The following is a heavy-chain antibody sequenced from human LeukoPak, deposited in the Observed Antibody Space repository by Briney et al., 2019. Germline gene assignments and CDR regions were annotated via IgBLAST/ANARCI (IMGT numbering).Heavy chain of an antibody. Sequence: QPGGSLRLSCAASGFTFSTYGMHWVRQAPGKGLEWMALLSYDGSSKYYADSVKGRFTISRDNSKNTVYLQMNSLRAEDTAVYYCAKGGYCSSSSCYQGVFDIWGQGTMVTVSS. V-gene: IGHV3-30*18. CDR3: AKGGYCSSSSCYQGVFDI. J-gene: IGHJ3*02. CDR2: LSYDGSSK. CDR1: GFTFSTYG. D-gene: IGHD2-2*03.